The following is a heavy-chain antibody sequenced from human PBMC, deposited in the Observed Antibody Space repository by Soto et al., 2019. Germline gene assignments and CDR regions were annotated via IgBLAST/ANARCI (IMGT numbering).Heavy chain of an antibody. V-gene: IGHV3-30*18. D-gene: IGHD6-13*01. CDR3: AKDRWLAAAGTHY. Sequence: EWSLRLSCTASGFTFSSYGMHWVRQAPGKGLEWVAVISYDRSNKYYADSVKGRFTISRDNSKNTLYLQMNSLRAEDTAVYYCAKDRWLAAAGTHYWGQGSMVSVS. CDR1: GFTFSSYG. CDR2: ISYDRSNK. J-gene: IGHJ4*02.